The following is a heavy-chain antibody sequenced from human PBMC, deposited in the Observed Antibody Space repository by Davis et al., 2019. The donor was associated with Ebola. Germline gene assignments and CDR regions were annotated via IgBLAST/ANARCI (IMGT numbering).Heavy chain of an antibody. V-gene: IGHV1-69*06. Sequence: AASVKVSCKAFGYSFINYYMHWVRQAPGQGLEWMGGIIPIFGTANYAQKFQGRVTITADKSTSTAYMELSSLRSEDTAVYYCARIRYYYDSSGYYYYYYGMDVWGQGTTVTVSS. D-gene: IGHD3-22*01. J-gene: IGHJ6*02. CDR3: ARIRYYYDSSGYYYYYYGMDV. CDR2: IIPIFGTA. CDR1: GYSFINYY.